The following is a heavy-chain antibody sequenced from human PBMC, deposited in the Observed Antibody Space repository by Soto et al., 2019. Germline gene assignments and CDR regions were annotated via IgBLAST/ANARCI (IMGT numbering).Heavy chain of an antibody. CDR3: ARVYYDILTGYYDAFDI. D-gene: IGHD3-9*01. J-gene: IGHJ3*02. CDR1: GFTFSSYS. V-gene: IGHV3-21*01. Sequence: GGSLRLSCAASGFTFSSYSMNWVRQAPGKGLEWVSSISSSSYIYYADSVKGRFTISRDNAKNSLYLQMNSLRAEDTAVYYCARVYYDILTGYYDAFDIWGQGTMVTVSS. CDR2: ISSSSYI.